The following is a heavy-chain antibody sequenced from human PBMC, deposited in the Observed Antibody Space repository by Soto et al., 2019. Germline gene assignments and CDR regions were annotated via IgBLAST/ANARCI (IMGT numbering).Heavy chain of an antibody. D-gene: IGHD3-22*01. J-gene: IGHJ4*02. Sequence: QVQLQESGPGLVKPSQTLSLTWTVSGVSISSGGYYWTWIRQHPQKGLEWIGHIYYSGSTYYNPSLKSRVTISVDTSKNQFSPKLSSVTAADTAVYYCAREYYYDSSGFDYWGQGTLVTVSS. CDR3: AREYYYDSSGFDY. CDR1: GVSISSGGYY. V-gene: IGHV4-31*02. CDR2: IYYSGST.